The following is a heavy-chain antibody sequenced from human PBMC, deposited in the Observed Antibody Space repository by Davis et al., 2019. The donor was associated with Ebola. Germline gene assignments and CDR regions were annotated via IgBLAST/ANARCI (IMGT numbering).Heavy chain of an antibody. J-gene: IGHJ4*02. Sequence: GGSLRLSCTASGFTFGDYAMSWFRQAPGKGLEWVGFIRSKAYGGTTEYAASVKGRFTISRDDSKSIAYLQMNSLKTEDTAVYYCTRVRQQWLVEVDYWGQGTLVTVSS. CDR3: TRVRQQWLVEVDY. V-gene: IGHV3-49*03. CDR2: IRSKAYGGTT. CDR1: GFTFGDYA. D-gene: IGHD6-19*01.